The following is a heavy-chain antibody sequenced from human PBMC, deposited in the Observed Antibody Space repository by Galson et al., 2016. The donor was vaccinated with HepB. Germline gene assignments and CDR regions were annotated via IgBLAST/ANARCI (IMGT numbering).Heavy chain of an antibody. D-gene: IGHD3-10*01. CDR2: ISHDDISK. CDR1: GITLRNFI. Sequence: SLRLSCAASGITLRNFIIHWVRQPPGKGLEWVAAISHDDISKYYTDSVKGRFTISRDNSGNTVDLQMNSLGAEDTAVYFCARDRGGGAPKLVIFDYWGQGTLVTVSS. V-gene: IGHV3-30-3*01. CDR3: ARDRGGGAPKLVIFDY. J-gene: IGHJ4*02.